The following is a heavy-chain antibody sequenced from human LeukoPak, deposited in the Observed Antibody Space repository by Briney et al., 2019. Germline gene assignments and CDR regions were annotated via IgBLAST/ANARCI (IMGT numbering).Heavy chain of an antibody. V-gene: IGHV3-23*01. Sequence: GGSLRLSCAASGFTFSSYAMSWVRQAPGKGLEWVSGISGSGGGTYYADSVKGRFTISRDNSRNTLYLQMNSPRAEDTAVYYCAILPGYSSGWYEVNYWGQGTLVTVSS. CDR2: ISGSGGGT. D-gene: IGHD6-13*01. CDR3: AILPGYSSGWYEVNY. J-gene: IGHJ4*02. CDR1: GFTFSSYA.